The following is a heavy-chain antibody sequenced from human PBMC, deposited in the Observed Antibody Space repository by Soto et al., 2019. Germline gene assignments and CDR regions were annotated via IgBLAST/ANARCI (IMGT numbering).Heavy chain of an antibody. Sequence: QITLKESGPTLVKPTQTLTLTCTFSGFSLSTSGVGVGWIRQPPGKALEWLALLYWDCDKRYSPSLNTRLSITKDASKKQVVLTLTNVDPLDTATYYCAHRPYRPALYRAFYCAPWGPGTLVTVSS. D-gene: IGHD2-8*02. CDR1: GFSLSTSGVG. J-gene: IGHJ5*02. CDR3: AHRPYRPALYRAFYCAP. CDR2: LYWDCDK. V-gene: IGHV2-5*02.